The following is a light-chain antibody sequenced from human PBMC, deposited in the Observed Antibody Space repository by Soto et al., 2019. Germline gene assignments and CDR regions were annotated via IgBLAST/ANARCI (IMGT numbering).Light chain of an antibody. CDR3: QQYNNWLGVT. CDR1: QSVSSN. V-gene: IGKV3-15*01. CDR2: GAS. J-gene: IGKJ1*01. Sequence: EIVMTQSPATLSVSPGERATLSCRASQSVSSNLAWYQQKPGQAPRLLIYGASTRATGIPARFSGSGSGTEFTHTISSLQSEDFAVYYCQQYNNWLGVTFGQGTKVEIK.